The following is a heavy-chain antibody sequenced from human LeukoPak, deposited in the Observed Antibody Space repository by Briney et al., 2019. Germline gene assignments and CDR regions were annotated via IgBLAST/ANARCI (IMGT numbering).Heavy chain of an antibody. CDR2: ISAYNGNT. CDR3: ARELEGNWFDP. J-gene: IGHJ5*02. D-gene: IGHD3-3*01. Sequence: ASVKVSCKASGYTFTSYGISWVRQAPGQGLERMGWISAYNGNTNYAQKLRGRVTMTTDTSTSTAYMELRSLRSDDTAVYYCARELEGNWFDPWGQGTLVTVSS. V-gene: IGHV1-18*01. CDR1: GYTFTSYG.